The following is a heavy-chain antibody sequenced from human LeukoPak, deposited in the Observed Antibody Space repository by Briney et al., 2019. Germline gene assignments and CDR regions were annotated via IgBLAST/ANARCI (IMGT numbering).Heavy chain of an antibody. CDR3: ARVSVSSGYFYYYYYMDV. J-gene: IGHJ6*03. Sequence: ASVKVSCKASGYTFTGYYMHWVRQAPGQGLEWMGWINPNSGGTNYAQKFQGRVTMTRDTSISTAYMELSRLRSDDTAVFYCARVSVSSGYFYYYYYMDVWGKGTTVTISS. D-gene: IGHD3-22*01. CDR2: INPNSGGT. CDR1: GYTFTGYY. V-gene: IGHV1-2*02.